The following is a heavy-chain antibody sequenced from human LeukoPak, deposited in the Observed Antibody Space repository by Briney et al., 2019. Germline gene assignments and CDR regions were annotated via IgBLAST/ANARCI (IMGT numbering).Heavy chain of an antibody. V-gene: IGHV3-30*01. Sequence: GGSLRLSCAASGFTFSSYAMHWVRQAPGKGLEWVAVISYDGSNKYYADSVKGRFTISRDNSKNTLYLQMNSLRAEDTAVYYCARDAFNYYMDVWGKGTTVTVPS. J-gene: IGHJ6*03. CDR1: GFTFSSYA. CDR3: ARDAFNYYMDV. CDR2: ISYDGSNK.